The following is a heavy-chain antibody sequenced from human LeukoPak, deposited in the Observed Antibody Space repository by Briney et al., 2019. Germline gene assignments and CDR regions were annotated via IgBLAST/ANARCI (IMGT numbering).Heavy chain of an antibody. J-gene: IGHJ4*02. CDR1: GFTFSSYE. CDR2: ISSSGSTI. D-gene: IGHD1-26*01. Sequence: PGGSLRLSCAASGFTFSSYEMNWVRQAPGKGLEWVSYISSSGSTIFYADSVQGRFTISRDNAKNSLYLQINSLRADDTAVYYCARVALDSGDNYGQGAFDYWGQGTLVTVSS. V-gene: IGHV3-48*03. CDR3: ARVALDSGDNYGQGAFDY.